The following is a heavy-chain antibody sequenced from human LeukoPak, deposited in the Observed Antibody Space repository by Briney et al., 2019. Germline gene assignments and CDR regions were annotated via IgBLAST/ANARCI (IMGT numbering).Heavy chain of an antibody. CDR3: ARASYCSGGSCYSDY. V-gene: IGHV1-18*01. D-gene: IGHD2-15*01. CDR2: VSAYNGNT. CDR1: GYTFTSYS. J-gene: IGHJ4*02. Sequence: ASVKVSCKASGYTFTSYSISWVRQAPGQGLEWMGWVSAYNGNTIYAQKVKGRVTMTTDTSTSTAYMELRSLKSDDTAVYYCARASYCSGGSCYSDYWGQGTLVSVSS.